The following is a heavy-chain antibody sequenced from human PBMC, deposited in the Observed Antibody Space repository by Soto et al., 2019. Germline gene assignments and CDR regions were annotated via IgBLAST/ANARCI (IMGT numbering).Heavy chain of an antibody. CDR1: GFTFSSYA. CDR3: ARDGGGYCISTSCYRNVYYYYGMDV. D-gene: IGHD2-2*01. CDR2: ISYDGSNK. V-gene: IGHV3-30-3*01. Sequence: QVQLVESGGGVVQPGRSLRLSCAASGFTFSSYAMHWVRQAPGKGLEWVAIISYDGSNKNYADSVKGRFTISRDNSKNTRYLQMNSLKAEETAVYYCARDGGGYCISTSCYRNVYYYYGMDVWGQGTTVTVSS. J-gene: IGHJ6*02.